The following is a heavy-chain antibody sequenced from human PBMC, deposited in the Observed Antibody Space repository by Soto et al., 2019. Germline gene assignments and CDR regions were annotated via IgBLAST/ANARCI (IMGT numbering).Heavy chain of an antibody. CDR1: GFSLSTSGVG. D-gene: IGHD3-22*01. V-gene: IGHV2-5*02. J-gene: IGHJ1*01. CDR3: AHLTYYYDSSGYYSRAEYFQH. CDR2: IYWDDDK. Sequence: QITLKESGPTLVKPTQTLTLTCTFSGFSLSTSGVGVGWIRQPPGKALEWLALIYWDDDKRYSPSLKSRLTIPNDTSNNQVVLTMTNMDPVDTATYYCAHLTYYYDSSGYYSRAEYFQHWGQGTLVTVSS.